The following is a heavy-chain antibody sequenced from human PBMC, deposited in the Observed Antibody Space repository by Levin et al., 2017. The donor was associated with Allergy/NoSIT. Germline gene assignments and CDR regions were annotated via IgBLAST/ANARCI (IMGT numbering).Heavy chain of an antibody. CDR3: ARHKGTYYDFWSGLHYGMDV. D-gene: IGHD3-3*01. CDR2: IYYSGST. J-gene: IGHJ6*02. CDR1: GGSISSYY. V-gene: IGHV4-59*08. Sequence: SETLSLTCTVSGGSISSYYWSWIRQPPGKGLEWIGYIYYSGSTNYNPSLKSRVTISVDTSKNQFSLKLSSVTAADTAVYYCARHKGTYYDFWSGLHYGMDVWGQGTTVTVSS.